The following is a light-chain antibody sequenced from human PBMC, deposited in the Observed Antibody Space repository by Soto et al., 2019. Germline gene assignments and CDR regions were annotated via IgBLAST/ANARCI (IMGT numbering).Light chain of an antibody. CDR3: CSYAGGSFV. Sequence: QSALTQPASVSGSPGQSITISCTGTSSDVGNYNLVSWYQQHPGKAPQLMIYEGSKRPSGVSNRFSGSKSGNTASLTISGLQADDEADYYFCSYAGGSFVFGTGTKVTVL. J-gene: IGLJ1*01. V-gene: IGLV2-23*01. CDR2: EGS. CDR1: SSDVGNYNL.